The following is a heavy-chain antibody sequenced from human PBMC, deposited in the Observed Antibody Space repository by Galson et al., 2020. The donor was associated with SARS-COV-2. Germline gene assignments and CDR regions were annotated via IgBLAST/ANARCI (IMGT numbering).Heavy chain of an antibody. Sequence: SETLSLTCTVSGDSISSSSYYWGWIRQPPGKGLEWIGSIYYSGSTYYNPSLKSRVTISVDTSKNQFSLKLSSVTAADTAVYYCADGYSGCELDDAFDIWGQGTMVTVSS. CDR3: ADGYSGCELDDAFDI. CDR2: IYYSGST. D-gene: IGHD5-12*01. CDR1: GDSISSSSYY. J-gene: IGHJ3*02. V-gene: IGHV4-39*01.